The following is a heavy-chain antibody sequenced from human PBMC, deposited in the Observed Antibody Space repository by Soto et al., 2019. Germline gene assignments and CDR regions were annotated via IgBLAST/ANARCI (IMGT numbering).Heavy chain of an antibody. CDR2: LNSDQRN. CDR3: TRDFQGLGY. CDR1: GFTFSNNR. J-gene: IGHJ4*02. V-gene: IGHV3-74*01. Sequence: GSMRLSSAASGFTFSNNRIHWIRQAPGKGLQRVSRLNSDQRNSYVDSVKGRLTISRDIGKNTVYLQMNSLRAEDTAVYYCTRDFQGLGYWGRGTLVTVSS.